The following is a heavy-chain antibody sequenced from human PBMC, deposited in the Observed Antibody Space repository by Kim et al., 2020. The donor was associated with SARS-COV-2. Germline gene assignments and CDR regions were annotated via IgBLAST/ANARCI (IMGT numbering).Heavy chain of an antibody. CDR1: GGSFSGYY. Sequence: SETLSLTCAVYGGSFSGYYWSWIRQPPGKGLEWIGEINHSGSTNYNPSLKSRVTISVDTSKNQFSLKLSSVTAADTAVYYCATTTVTYSDGLRYWGQGTLVTVSS. V-gene: IGHV4-34*01. J-gene: IGHJ4*02. CDR2: INHSGST. D-gene: IGHD4-17*01. CDR3: ATTTVTYSDGLRY.